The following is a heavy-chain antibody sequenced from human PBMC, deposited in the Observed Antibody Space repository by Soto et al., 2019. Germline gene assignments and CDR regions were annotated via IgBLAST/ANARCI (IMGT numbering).Heavy chain of an antibody. Sequence: QVQLVESGGGLVKPGGSLRLSCAASGFTFSDYYMSWIRQAPGKGLEWVSYITSSSSYTIYADSGRGRFTISRDNAKNSLLLQMNSLRAEDTAVYYCARADHYDTSGYWKWGQGTLVTVSS. D-gene: IGHD3-22*01. J-gene: IGHJ4*02. CDR2: ITSSSSYT. CDR1: GFTFSDYY. CDR3: ARADHYDTSGYWK. V-gene: IGHV3-11*05.